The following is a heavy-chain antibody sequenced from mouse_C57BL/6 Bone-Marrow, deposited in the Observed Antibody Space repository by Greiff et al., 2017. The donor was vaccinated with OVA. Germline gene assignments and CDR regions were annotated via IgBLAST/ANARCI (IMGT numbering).Heavy chain of an antibody. D-gene: IGHD2-4*01. Sequence: DVQLVESGGGLVKPGASLKLSCAASGFTFSSYAMSWVSQTPEKRLEWIATISDGGSYTSYPDNVKGRVTITRDNASNNPYLQMSDLKSEDTAMYYCAGGAYDYLVAYWGQGTLVTVSA. V-gene: IGHV5-4*01. CDR1: GFTFSSYA. J-gene: IGHJ3*01. CDR2: ISDGGSYT. CDR3: AGGAYDYLVAY.